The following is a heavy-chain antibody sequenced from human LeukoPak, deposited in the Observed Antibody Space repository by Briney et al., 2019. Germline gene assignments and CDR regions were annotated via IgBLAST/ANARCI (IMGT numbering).Heavy chain of an antibody. J-gene: IGHJ1*01. Sequence: GGSLRLSCSASGFTFSSYAMHWVRQAPGKGLEYVSAISSNGGSTYYADSVKGRFTISRDNSKNTLYLQMNSLRAEDTAVYYCAKPVAGPEYFQHWGQGTLVTVSS. CDR3: AKPVAGPEYFQH. CDR2: ISSNGGST. CDR1: GFTFSSYA. V-gene: IGHV3-64*04. D-gene: IGHD6-19*01.